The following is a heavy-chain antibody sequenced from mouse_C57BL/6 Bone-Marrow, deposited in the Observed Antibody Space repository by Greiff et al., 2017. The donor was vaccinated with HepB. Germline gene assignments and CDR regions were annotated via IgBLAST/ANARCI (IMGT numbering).Heavy chain of an antibody. J-gene: IGHJ1*03. CDR3: ARHVDYSNYFNWYFDV. D-gene: IGHD2-5*01. V-gene: IGHV5-12*01. CDR1: GFTFSDYY. Sequence: EVQLVESGGGLVQPGGSLKLSCAASGFTFSDYYMYWVRQTPEKRLEWVAYISNGGGSTYYPDTVKGRFTISRDNAKNTLYLQMSRLKSEDTAMYYCARHVDYSNYFNWYFDVWGTGTTVTVSS. CDR2: ISNGGGST.